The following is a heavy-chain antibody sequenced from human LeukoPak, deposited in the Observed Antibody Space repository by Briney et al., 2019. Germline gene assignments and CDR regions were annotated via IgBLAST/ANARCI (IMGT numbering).Heavy chain of an antibody. V-gene: IGHV1-2*02. Sequence: VASVKVSRKASGYTFTGYFMHWLRQAPGQGLEWMGWINPNNGGTNYAQRFQGRVTMTRDTSISTAYMELSRLRFDDSAVYYCASGPSLGTTHPYFDYWGQGTLVTVSS. CDR1: GYTFTGYF. CDR2: INPNNGGT. J-gene: IGHJ4*02. D-gene: IGHD2-15*01. CDR3: ASGPSLGTTHPYFDY.